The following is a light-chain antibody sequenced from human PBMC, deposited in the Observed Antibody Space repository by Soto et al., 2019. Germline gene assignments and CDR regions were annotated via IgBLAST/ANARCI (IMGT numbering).Light chain of an antibody. CDR2: AAS. CDR1: QSISNW. J-gene: IGKJ5*01. CDR3: QQFKNYVT. Sequence: DIQMTQSPSTLPASVGDRVTITCRASQSISNWVAWYQQKPGKAPRLLIYAASTLQSGVPSRFSGSGSGTDFTLTITSLEPEDFATYYCQQFKNYVTLGQGTRLEI. V-gene: IGKV1-5*01.